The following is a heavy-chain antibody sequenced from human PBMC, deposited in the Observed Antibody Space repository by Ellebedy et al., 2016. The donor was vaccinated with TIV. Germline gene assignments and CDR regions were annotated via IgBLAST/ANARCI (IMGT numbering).Heavy chain of an antibody. Sequence: GGSLRLXXVASGFDFVSYSLTWVRQAPGEGLEWFSTISGIVSGTGTEAYYAASVKGRFTISRDNSGNTLYLQMNSLRVEETALYFCVVTSTVFDFWGRGTMVNVSS. V-gene: IGHV3-23*01. CDR3: VVTSTVFDF. CDR1: GFDFVSYS. CDR2: ISGIVSGTGTEA. D-gene: IGHD1-1*01. J-gene: IGHJ2*01.